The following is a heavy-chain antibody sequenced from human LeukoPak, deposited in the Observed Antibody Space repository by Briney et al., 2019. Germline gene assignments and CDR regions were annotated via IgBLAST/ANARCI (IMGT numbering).Heavy chain of an antibody. CDR2: IYHSGST. CDR3: ARDLSSSHGPDEYFDL. J-gene: IGHJ2*01. CDR1: GGSISSGGYY. D-gene: IGHD6-6*01. Sequence: SQTLSLTCTVSGGSISSGGYYWSWIRQPPGKGLEWIGYIYHSGSTYYNPSLKSRVTISVDRSKNQFSLKLSSVTAADTAVYYCARDLSSSHGPDEYFDLWGRGTLVTVSS. V-gene: IGHV4-30-2*01.